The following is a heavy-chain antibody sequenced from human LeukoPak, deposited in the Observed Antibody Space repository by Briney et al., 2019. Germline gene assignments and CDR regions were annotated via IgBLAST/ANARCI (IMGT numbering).Heavy chain of an antibody. Sequence: GGSLRLSCAASGFTVSSNYMSWVRQAPGKGLEWVSVIYSGGSTYYADSVKGRFTISRDNSKNTLYLQMNSLRTEETAVYYCAKVDLWRGYYTGIEQWGQGTLVTVSS. CDR3: AKVDLWRGYYTGIEQ. V-gene: IGHV3-66*01. CDR2: IYSGGST. D-gene: IGHD3-3*01. J-gene: IGHJ4*02. CDR1: GFTVSSNY.